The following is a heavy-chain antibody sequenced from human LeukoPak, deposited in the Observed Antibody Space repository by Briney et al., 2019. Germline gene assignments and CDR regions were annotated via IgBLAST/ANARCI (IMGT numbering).Heavy chain of an antibody. Sequence: PGGSLRLSCAASGFTFSNYGIHWVRQAPGKGLEWMAVIWYDGSNKYYADSVKGRFTISRDNSKNTLYLQMNSLRVEDTAVYYCARKRGFGNYYYYGMDVWGQGTTVTVSS. CDR3: ARKRGFGNYYYYGMDV. CDR1: GFTFSNYG. V-gene: IGHV3-33*01. D-gene: IGHD3-10*01. J-gene: IGHJ6*02. CDR2: IWYDGSNK.